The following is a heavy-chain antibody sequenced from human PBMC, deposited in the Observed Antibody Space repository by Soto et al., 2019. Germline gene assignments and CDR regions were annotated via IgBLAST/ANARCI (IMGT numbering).Heavy chain of an antibody. CDR2: ISRSSSYT. Sequence: LRLSCAASGFTFSSSGMNWVRQAPGKGLEWVSFISRSSSYTQYADSVEGRFTISRDDAKNSLYLQMNSLGAEDTAVYYCARGGLVRGYDYWGQGTRVTVSS. J-gene: IGHJ4*02. CDR1: GFTFSSSG. V-gene: IGHV3-21*01. CDR3: ARGGLVRGYDY. D-gene: IGHD3-10*01.